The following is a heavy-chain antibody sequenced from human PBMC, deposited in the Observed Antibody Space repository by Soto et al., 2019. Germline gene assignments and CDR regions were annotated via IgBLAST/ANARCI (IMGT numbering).Heavy chain of an antibody. CDR1: GASISIDEYH. CDR3: VRHGDS. J-gene: IGHJ4*02. D-gene: IGHD3-10*01. CDR2: EISSGT. V-gene: IGHV4-39*01. Sequence: QLQLQESGPGLVKPSETLSLTCTVSGASISIDEYHWGWIRQPPGKGLEWIGSEISSGTYYNPSLPSRITVSVATSNNQFTLNLRSVTAADTATYYCVRHGDSWGQGALVTVSS.